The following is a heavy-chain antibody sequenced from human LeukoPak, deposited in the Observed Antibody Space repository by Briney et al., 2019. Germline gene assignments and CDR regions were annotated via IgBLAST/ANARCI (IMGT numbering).Heavy chain of an antibody. V-gene: IGHV3-11*01. D-gene: IGHD2-15*01. Sequence: GGSLRLSCAASGFTFSDYYMSWFRQAPGKGLEWVSYFSSSGSSIQYADSVKGRFTISRDSAKNSLYLQMNSLRAEDTAVYHCARGGRSALYYMDVWGKGTTVTVSS. CDR2: FSSSGSSI. CDR1: GFTFSDYY. J-gene: IGHJ6*03. CDR3: ARGGRSALYYMDV.